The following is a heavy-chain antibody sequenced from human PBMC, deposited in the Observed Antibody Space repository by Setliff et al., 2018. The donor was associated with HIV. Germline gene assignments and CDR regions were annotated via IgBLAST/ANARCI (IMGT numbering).Heavy chain of an antibody. CDR1: GASISSYY. CDR2: ITDSGNT. Sequence: SETLSLTCNVSGASISSYYWTWIRQSPGNRLEWLGYITDSGNTNYNPSLRRRVTISADTSKDQVSLRLRSVTAADTAVYYCARETQQSYNIVTGYNYYYGIDVWGQGTTVTVSS. V-gene: IGHV4-59*01. CDR3: ARETQQSYNIVTGYNYYYGIDV. J-gene: IGHJ6*02. D-gene: IGHD3-9*01.